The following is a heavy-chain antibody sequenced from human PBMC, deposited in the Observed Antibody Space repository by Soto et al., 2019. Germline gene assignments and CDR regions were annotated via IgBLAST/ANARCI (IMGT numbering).Heavy chain of an antibody. D-gene: IGHD1-7*01. CDR3: ARGGVKGTTSRGQVYN. J-gene: IGHJ4*02. CDR2: ISSSGDST. Sequence: QVQVVESGGGLVKPGGSLRLSCAASGFTFSDYYMSWIRQAPGKGLEWVSFISSSGDSTKYADSVKGRFTISRDNAKNSLYLQLNSLRAEDTAVYYCARGGVKGTTSRGQVYNWGKGTLVTVSS. CDR1: GFTFSDYY. V-gene: IGHV3-11*06.